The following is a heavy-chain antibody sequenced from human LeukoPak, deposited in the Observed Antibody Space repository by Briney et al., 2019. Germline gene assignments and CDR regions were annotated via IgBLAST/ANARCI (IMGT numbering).Heavy chain of an antibody. D-gene: IGHD1-26*01. Sequence: PGGSLRLSCATSGFTFSNYAMNWVRQAPGNGPEWVSSIKAGGTNTYYADSVKGRFTISRDNSKNPLYLHMNSLRADETAVYYCAEARSGRCYRGLDYWGQGNLVTVYS. V-gene: IGHV3-23*01. CDR1: GFTFSNYA. J-gene: IGHJ4*02. CDR3: AEARSGRCYRGLDY. CDR2: IKAGGTNT.